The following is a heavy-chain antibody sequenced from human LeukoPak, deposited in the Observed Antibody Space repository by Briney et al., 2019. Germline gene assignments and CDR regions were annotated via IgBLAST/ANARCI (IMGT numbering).Heavy chain of an antibody. CDR2: ICHSGST. Sequence: SETLSLACAVSGYSISSGYYWGWIRQPPGKGLEWIGSICHSGSTYYKPSLKSRVTISVDTSKNQFSLKLSSVTAADTAVYYCASPANAFDIWGQGTMVTVSS. J-gene: IGHJ3*02. CDR3: ASPANAFDI. CDR1: GYSISSGYY. V-gene: IGHV4-38-2*01.